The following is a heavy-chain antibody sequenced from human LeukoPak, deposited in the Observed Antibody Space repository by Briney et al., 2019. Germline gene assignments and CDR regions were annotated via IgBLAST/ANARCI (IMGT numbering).Heavy chain of an antibody. D-gene: IGHD4-17*01. CDR3: AKRNAVTPGS. J-gene: IGHJ5*02. Sequence: GGSLRLSCAASGFTFDEYAMHWVRQAPGEGLEWVAGISWKSGSTGYADSVKGRFTISGDNAKNSLYLQMNSLRTEDTALYYRAKRNAVTPGSWGQGTLVTVSS. V-gene: IGHV3-9*01. CDR2: ISWKSGST. CDR1: GFTFDEYA.